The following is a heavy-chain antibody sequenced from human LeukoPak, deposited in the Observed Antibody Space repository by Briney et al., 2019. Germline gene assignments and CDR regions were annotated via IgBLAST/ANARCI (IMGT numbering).Heavy chain of an antibody. CDR2: IRYDGSNK. CDR1: GFTFSSYG. J-gene: IGHJ4*02. Sequence: PGGSLRLSCAASGFTFSSYGMHWVRQAPGKGLEWVAFIRYDGSNKYYADSVKGRFTISRDNSKNTLYLQMNSLRAEDTAVYYCAVYCSSTSCYFSRFHWGQGTLVTVSS. D-gene: IGHD2-2*01. V-gene: IGHV3-30*02. CDR3: AVYCSSTSCYFSRFH.